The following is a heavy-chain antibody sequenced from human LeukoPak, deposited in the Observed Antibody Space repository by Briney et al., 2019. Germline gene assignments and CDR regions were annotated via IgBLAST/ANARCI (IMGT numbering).Heavy chain of an antibody. D-gene: IGHD5-12*01. CDR2: INPNSGGT. CDR3: ARDSGYEVDC. Sequence: GASVKVSCKASGYTFTGYNMHWVRQAPGQGLEWMGWINPNSGGTNYAQKFQGRVTMTRDTPINTAYMEVSRLRSDDTAVYYCARDSGYEVDCWGQGTLVTVSS. J-gene: IGHJ4*02. V-gene: IGHV1-2*02. CDR1: GYTFTGYN.